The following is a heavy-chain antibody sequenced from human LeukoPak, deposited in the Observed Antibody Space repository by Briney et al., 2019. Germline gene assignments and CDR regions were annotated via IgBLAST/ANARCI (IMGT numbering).Heavy chain of an antibody. CDR3: AGLSSVAARPCWVDY. D-gene: IGHD6-6*01. V-gene: IGHV1-2*02. CDR2: IDPKSGGT. J-gene: IGHJ4*02. Sequence: GASVKVSCKASRYTFTDYYIHWVRQAPGQGLEWMGWIDPKSGGTNYAQNFQGRVTMTRDTPISTAYLEVSSLRSDDTALYYCAGLSSVAARPCWVDYWGQGTLVTVSS. CDR1: RYTFTDYY.